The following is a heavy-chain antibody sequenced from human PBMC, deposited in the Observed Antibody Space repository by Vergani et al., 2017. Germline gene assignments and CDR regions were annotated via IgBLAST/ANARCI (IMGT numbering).Heavy chain of an antibody. CDR2: ISYDGSNK. D-gene: IGHD1-14*01. CDR1: GFTFSSYG. CDR3: AKAGTKWGELYFDY. V-gene: IGHV3-30*18. Sequence: QVQLVESGGGVVQPGRSLRLSCAASGFTFSSYGMHWVRQAPGKGLEWVAVISYDGSNKYYADSVKGRFTISRDNSKNTLYLQMNSLRAEDTAVYYCAKAGTKWGELYFDYWGQGTLVTVSS. J-gene: IGHJ4*02.